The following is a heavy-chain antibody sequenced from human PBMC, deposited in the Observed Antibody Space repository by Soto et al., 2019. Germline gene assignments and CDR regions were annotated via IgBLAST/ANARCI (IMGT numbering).Heavy chain of an antibody. D-gene: IGHD3-10*01. CDR1: GYTLSELS. CDR2: FDPEDGET. V-gene: IGHV1-24*01. CDR3: ATALSVRGVIRNNWFDP. J-gene: IGHJ5*02. Sequence: ASVKVSCKVSGYTLSELSMCWVRQAPGKGLEWMGAFDPEDGETIYARKFQGRVTMTEDTSTDTAYMELSSLRSEDTAVYYCATALSVRGVIRNNWFDPWGQGTLVTVSS.